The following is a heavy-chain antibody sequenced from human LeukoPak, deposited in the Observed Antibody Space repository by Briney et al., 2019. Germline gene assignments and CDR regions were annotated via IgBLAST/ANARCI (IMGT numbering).Heavy chain of an antibody. CDR1: GYSISSAYY. CDR2: IFHSGST. D-gene: IGHD1-26*01. J-gene: IGHJ4*02. CDR3: ARLGSGSYARFDY. Sequence: SETLSLTCTVSGYSISSAYYWGWIRQPPGKGLEWIGSIFHSGSTYYNPSLKSRVTISVDTSKNQFSLKLSPVTAADTAVYYCARLGSGSYARFDYWGQGTLVTVSS. V-gene: IGHV4-38-2*02.